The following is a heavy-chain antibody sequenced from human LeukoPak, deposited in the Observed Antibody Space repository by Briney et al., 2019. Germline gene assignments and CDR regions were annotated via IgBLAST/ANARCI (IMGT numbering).Heavy chain of an antibody. Sequence: GGSLRLSCVASGFNFGDYYMNWVRQAPGKGLEWVADIRHDGSDVYNVDSVRGRFTISRDNAKNSLFLQMNSLKDEDTAVYYCARDGSGSDFSLDYWGQGTLVTVSS. CDR1: GFNFGDYY. D-gene: IGHD3-10*01. J-gene: IGHJ4*02. CDR3: ARDGSGSDFSLDY. CDR2: IRHDGSDV. V-gene: IGHV3-7*04.